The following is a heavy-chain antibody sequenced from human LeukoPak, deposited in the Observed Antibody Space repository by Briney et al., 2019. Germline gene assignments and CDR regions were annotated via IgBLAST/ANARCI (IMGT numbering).Heavy chain of an antibody. D-gene: IGHD3-10*01. CDR2: MNPNSGNT. J-gene: IGHJ4*02. Sequence: ASVKVSCKASGYTFTAYYMHWVRQATGQGLEWMGWMNPNSGNTGYAQKFQGRVTMTRNTSISTAYMELSSLRSEDTAVYYCARNYKSGDYWGQGTLVTVSS. CDR3: ARNYKSGDY. CDR1: GYTFTAYY. V-gene: IGHV1-8*02.